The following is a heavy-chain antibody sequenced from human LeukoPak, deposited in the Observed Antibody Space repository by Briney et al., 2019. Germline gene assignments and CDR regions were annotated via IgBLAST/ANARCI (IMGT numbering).Heavy chain of an antibody. CDR3: ARGRRRWPEVYYFDY. V-gene: IGHV4-61*02. J-gene: IGHJ4*02. D-gene: IGHD5-24*01. CDR1: GGSISSGSYY. CDR2: IYTSGST. Sequence: SETLSLTCTVSGGSISSGSYYWSWIRQPAGKGLEWIGRIYTSGSTNYNPSLKSRVTISVDTSKNQFPLKLSSVTAADTAVYYCARGRRRWPEVYYFDYWGQGTLVTVSS.